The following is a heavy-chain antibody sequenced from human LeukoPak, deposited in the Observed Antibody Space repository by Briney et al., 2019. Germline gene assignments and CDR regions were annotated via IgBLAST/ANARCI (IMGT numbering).Heavy chain of an antibody. CDR2: IDDGGNT. J-gene: IGHJ3*02. Sequence: PSETLSLTCSVYGGSFSDYFWSWIRQSPGKGLEWIGEIDDGGNTNYNPSLISRVIVSMEKSKKQFSLVMRSVTAADTAVYYSARFSRITWGDWGDAFDIWGQGTTVIVSS. CDR1: GGSFSDYF. D-gene: IGHD2-21*02. V-gene: IGHV4-34*01. CDR3: ARFSRITWGDWGDAFDI.